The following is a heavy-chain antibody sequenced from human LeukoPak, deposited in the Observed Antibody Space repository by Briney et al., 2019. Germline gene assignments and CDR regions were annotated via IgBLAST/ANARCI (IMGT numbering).Heavy chain of an antibody. Sequence: GASVKVSCKASGYTFTSYDINWVRQATGQGLEWVGWMNPNSGNTGYAQRFQGRVTMTRNTSISTAYMELSSLRSEDTAVYYCARGKAWRSYSSGWYGHYWGQGTLVTVSS. CDR1: GYTFTSYD. CDR3: ARGKAWRSYSSGWYGHY. CDR2: MNPNSGNT. D-gene: IGHD6-19*01. V-gene: IGHV1-8*01. J-gene: IGHJ4*02.